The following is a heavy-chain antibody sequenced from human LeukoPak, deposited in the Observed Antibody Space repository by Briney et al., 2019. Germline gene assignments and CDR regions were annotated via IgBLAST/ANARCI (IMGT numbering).Heavy chain of an antibody. V-gene: IGHV3-33*01. Sequence: GGSLRLSCAASGFTFSSYGMHWVRQAPGKGLEWVAFIWYDGINKYYADSVKGRFTISRDDSESTLYLQMDGLRAEDTAVYYCARDAGERWTADFDHWGQGTLVTVSS. D-gene: IGHD1-1*01. CDR2: IWYDGINK. J-gene: IGHJ4*02. CDR1: GFTFSSYG. CDR3: ARDAGERWTADFDH.